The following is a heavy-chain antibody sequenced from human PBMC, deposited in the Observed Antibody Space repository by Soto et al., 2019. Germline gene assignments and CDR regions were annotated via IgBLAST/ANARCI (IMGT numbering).Heavy chain of an antibody. J-gene: IGHJ5*02. D-gene: IGHD3-10*01. CDR3: ARNVGSSGSSRLFDT. V-gene: IGHV3-33*01. Sequence: QVQLVESGGGVVQPGRSLTLSCVASGFTLSNYGMHWVRQAPGKGLEWVAVIWYDGTATYSVDSVKGRFSISRDNAKNELFLQLSSLRAEDTAVYYCARNVGSSGSSRLFDTWGQGTLVTVSS. CDR1: GFTLSNYG. CDR2: IWYDGTAT.